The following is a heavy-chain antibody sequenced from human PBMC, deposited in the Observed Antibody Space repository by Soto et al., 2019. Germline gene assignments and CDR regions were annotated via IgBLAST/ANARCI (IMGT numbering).Heavy chain of an antibody. CDR2: ISNEGGT. J-gene: IGHJ4*02. Sequence: GGSLILSCAASGFTLSNHWMHWVRQAPGKGLVWVSRISNEGGTSYADSVKGRFTISRDNAKNTLYLQMDSLRAEDTAVYYCATIFDYWGQGALVTVSS. CDR3: ATIFDY. CDR1: GFTLSNHW. V-gene: IGHV3-74*01.